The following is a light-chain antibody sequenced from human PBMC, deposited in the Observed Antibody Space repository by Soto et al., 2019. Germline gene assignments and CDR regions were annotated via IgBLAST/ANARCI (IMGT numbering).Light chain of an antibody. CDR1: QSIGIY. V-gene: IGKV1-39*01. Sequence: IHMTQSASSLSASVGHRVTIICRASQSIGIYLNWYQQELGKAPKLLIYAASTLQSGVPLRFSGSGSGTDFTLTIGSLQHEDFATYYCQQYYSYPWTFGQGTKVDIK. CDR2: AAS. J-gene: IGKJ1*01. CDR3: QQYYSYPWT.